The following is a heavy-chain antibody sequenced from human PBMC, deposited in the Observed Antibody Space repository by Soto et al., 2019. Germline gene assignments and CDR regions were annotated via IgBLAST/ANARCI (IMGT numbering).Heavy chain of an antibody. CDR1: GYSFTSYW. Sequence: RGESLKISCKGSGYSFTSYWISWVRQMPGKGLEWMGRIDPSDSYTNYSPSFQGHVTISADKSISTAYLQWSSLKASDTAMYYCARLSLYSDSKPNVDYWGQGTLVTVSS. V-gene: IGHV5-10-1*01. D-gene: IGHD3-22*01. CDR2: IDPSDSYT. J-gene: IGHJ4*02. CDR3: ARLSLYSDSKPNVDY.